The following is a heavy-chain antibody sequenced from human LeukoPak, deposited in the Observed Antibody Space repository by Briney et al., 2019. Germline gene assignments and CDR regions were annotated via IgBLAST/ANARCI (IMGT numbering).Heavy chain of an antibody. CDR2: IVPNSGGT. CDR3: ARDRGSGSFYGY. J-gene: IGHJ4*02. Sequence: ASVKVSYNASGYTFNDYNMQWVREAPGQGLEWMGWIVPNSGGTRYAQKFQGRVTMTRDTSISTAYMELSSLTSDDPAVYYCARDRGSGSFYGYCGPGTLVTVSS. D-gene: IGHD3-10*01. CDR1: GYTFNDYN. V-gene: IGHV1-2*02.